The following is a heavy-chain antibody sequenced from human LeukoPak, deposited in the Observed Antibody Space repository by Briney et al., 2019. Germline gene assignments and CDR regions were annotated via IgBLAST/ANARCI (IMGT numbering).Heavy chain of an antibody. CDR2: INHSGST. V-gene: IGHV4-34*01. CDR3: ARSRWRGIAAATNYYFDY. CDR1: GGSFSGYY. Sequence: SETLSLTCAVYGGSFSGYYWSWIRQPPGKGLEWIGEINHSGSTNYNPSLKSRVTISVDTSKNQFSLKLSSVTASDTAVYYCARSRWRGIAAATNYYFDYWGQGTLVTVSS. J-gene: IGHJ4*02. D-gene: IGHD6-13*01.